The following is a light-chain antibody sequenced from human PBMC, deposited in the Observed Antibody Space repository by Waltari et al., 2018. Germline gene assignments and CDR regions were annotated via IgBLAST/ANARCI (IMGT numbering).Light chain of an antibody. J-gene: IGKJ4*01. CDR1: QGISNF. CDR3: QKNNSALALT. Sequence: DIQMTQSPSSLSASVGDRVTITCLASQGISNFLAWYQQKPGKVPKLLFYAASTLQSGVPSRFSGSGSGTDFTLTISSLHPEDVATYYFQKNNSALALTFGGGTKVEIK. V-gene: IGKV1-27*01. CDR2: AAS.